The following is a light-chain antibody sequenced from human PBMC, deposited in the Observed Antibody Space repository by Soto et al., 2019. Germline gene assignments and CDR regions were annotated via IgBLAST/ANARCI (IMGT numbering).Light chain of an antibody. CDR1: SGSVSTTYY. CDR2: STN. J-gene: IGLJ2*01. V-gene: IGLV8-61*01. Sequence: QAVVTQEPSFSVSPGGTVTLTCGLTSGSVSTTYYPSWYQQTPGQAPRTLIYSTNIRSSGVPDRFSGSILGNKAALTFTGAQADDESDYHCMLYMGGGLVVFGGGTQLTVL. CDR3: MLYMGGGLVV.